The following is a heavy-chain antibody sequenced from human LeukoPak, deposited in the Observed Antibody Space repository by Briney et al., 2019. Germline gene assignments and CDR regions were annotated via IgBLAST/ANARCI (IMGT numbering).Heavy chain of an antibody. CDR2: ISGSSSYT. D-gene: IGHD3-10*01. V-gene: IGHV3-11*03. CDR1: GFTFSDYY. CDR3: ARISGSGSYYSPFDY. Sequence: PGGSLRLSCAASGFTFSDYYMNWIRQAPGKGLEWVSYISGSSSYTNYADSVKGRFTISRDNAKNSLYLQMNSLRVDDTAVYYCARISGSGSYYSPFDYWGQGTLVTVSS. J-gene: IGHJ4*02.